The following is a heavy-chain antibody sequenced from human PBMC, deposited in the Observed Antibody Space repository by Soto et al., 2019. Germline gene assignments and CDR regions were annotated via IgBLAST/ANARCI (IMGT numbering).Heavy chain of an antibody. J-gene: IGHJ6*02. CDR2: IYYSGST. D-gene: IGHD4-17*01. CDR1: GGSISSGGYY. CDR3: ARASATVRYYYYYGMDV. Sequence: QVPLQESGPGLVKPSQTLSLTCTVSGGSISSGGYYWSWIRQHPGKGLEWIGYIYYSGSTYYNPSLKSRVTISVDTSKNQFSLKLSSVTAADTAVYYCARASATVRYYYYYGMDVWGQGTTVTVSS. V-gene: IGHV4-31*03.